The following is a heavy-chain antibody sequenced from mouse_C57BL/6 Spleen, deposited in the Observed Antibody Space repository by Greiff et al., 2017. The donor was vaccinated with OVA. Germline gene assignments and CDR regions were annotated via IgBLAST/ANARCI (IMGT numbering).Heavy chain of an antibody. CDR3: ARYEYDGAY. CDR1: GYTFTSYW. J-gene: IGHJ3*01. D-gene: IGHD2-4*01. CDR2: IDPDSGGT. Sequence: QVQLQQPGAELVKPGASVKLSCKASGYTFTSYWMHWVKQRPGRGLEWIGRIDPDSGGTEYTEKFKSKATLTVDKPSSTAYMQLSSLTSEVSAGSYCARYEYDGAYWGQGTLVTVSA. V-gene: IGHV1-72*01.